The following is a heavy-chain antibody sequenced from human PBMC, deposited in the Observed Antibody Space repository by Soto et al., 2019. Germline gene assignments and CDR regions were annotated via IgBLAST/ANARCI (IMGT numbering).Heavy chain of an antibody. CDR3: VLQPYFYGSGSHYYFDD. Sequence: EVQLLESGGGLVQPGGSLRLSCAASGFTFSTYAMSWVRQAPGKGLEWVSSINGRGNSTYYADSVKGRFTISRDNSKNTLYLQINSLRAEDTAVYYCVLQPYFYGSGSHYYFDDWGRGTMVTVSS. CDR1: GFTFSTYA. D-gene: IGHD3-10*01. CDR2: INGRGNST. J-gene: IGHJ4*02. V-gene: IGHV3-23*01.